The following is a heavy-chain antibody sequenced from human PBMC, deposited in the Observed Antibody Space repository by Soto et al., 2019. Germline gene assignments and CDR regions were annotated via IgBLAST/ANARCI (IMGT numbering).Heavy chain of an antibody. D-gene: IGHD3-22*01. CDR1: GGSVSSGSYY. CDR2: IYYSGST. Sequence: SETLSLTCTVSGGSVSSGSYYWSWIRQPPGKGLEWIGYIYYSGSTNYNPSLKSRVTISVDTSKNQFSLKLSSVTAADTAVYYCARGEATYYYDSSGYSMWFDPWGQGTLVTVSS. CDR3: ARGEATYYYDSSGYSMWFDP. J-gene: IGHJ5*02. V-gene: IGHV4-61*01.